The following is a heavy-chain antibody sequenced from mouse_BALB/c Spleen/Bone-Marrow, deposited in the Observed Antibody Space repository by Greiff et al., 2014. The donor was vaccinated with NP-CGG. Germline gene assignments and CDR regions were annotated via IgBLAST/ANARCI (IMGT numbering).Heavy chain of an antibody. CDR2: IDPANGKT. J-gene: IGHJ3*01. D-gene: IGHD2-1*01. V-gene: IGHV14-3*02. CDR1: GFNIKDTY. Sequence: EVQLQQSGAELVKPGASVKLSCTASGFNIKDTYMHWVRQRPEQGLEWIGRIDPANGKTKYDPKFQGKATITADTSSNTAYLQLSSLTSEDTAVYYCARNGNYGAWFAYWGQGTLVTVSA. CDR3: ARNGNYGAWFAY.